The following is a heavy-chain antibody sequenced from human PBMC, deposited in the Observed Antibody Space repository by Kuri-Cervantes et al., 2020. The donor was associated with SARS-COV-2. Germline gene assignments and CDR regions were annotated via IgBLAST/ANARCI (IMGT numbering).Heavy chain of an antibody. CDR1: GDSVSSNSAA. J-gene: IGHJ4*02. CDR3: AGGSSGRDY. Sequence: SETLSLTCAISGDSVSSNSAAWSWIRQSPSRGLEWLGRTFYRSKWRNDYAVSVKGRITISPDTSKNQFSLRLNSVTPEDTAVYYCAGGSSGRDYWGQGTLVTVSS. D-gene: IGHD6-19*01. CDR2: TFYRSKWRN. V-gene: IGHV6-1*01.